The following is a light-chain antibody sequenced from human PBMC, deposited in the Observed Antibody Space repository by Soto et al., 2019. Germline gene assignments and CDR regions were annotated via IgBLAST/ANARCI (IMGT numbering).Light chain of an antibody. V-gene: IGKV3-20*01. J-gene: IGKJ1*01. CDR1: QSVSSSY. Sequence: EVVLTQSPGTLSLSPGERATLSCRASQSVSSSYLAWYQQKPGQAPRLLIYGASSRATGIPDRFSGSGSGTDFTLTISRLEPDDFAVYYCQQYDSSPPTWTFGQGTKVDIK. CDR2: GAS. CDR3: QQYDSSPPTWT.